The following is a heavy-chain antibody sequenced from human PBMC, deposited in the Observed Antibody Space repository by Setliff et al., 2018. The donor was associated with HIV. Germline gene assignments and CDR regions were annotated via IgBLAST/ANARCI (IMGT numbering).Heavy chain of an antibody. CDR2: FMYTDIHYVNYLN. D-gene: IGHD6-19*01. J-gene: IGHJ4*02. V-gene: IGHV4-30-4*01. CDR1: GASFVGDNH. Sequence: LSLTCAVSGASFVGDNHWSWIRQTPERGLEWIAYFMYTDIHYVNYLNYRNPSLASRLSISVDKSKNQFSLTLSSVTAADTAVYYCARARSDWYNVRPYYFDLWGQGTPGTVS. CDR3: ARARSDWYNVRPYYFDL.